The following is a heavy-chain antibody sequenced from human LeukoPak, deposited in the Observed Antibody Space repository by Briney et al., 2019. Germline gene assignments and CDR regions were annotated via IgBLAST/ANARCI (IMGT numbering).Heavy chain of an antibody. V-gene: IGHV4-39*01. CDR2: IYYRGST. CDR1: VGSISSSSYY. J-gene: IGHJ4*02. Sequence: SETLSLTCTVSVGSISSSSYYWGWIRQPPGKGLGWIGSIYYRGSTYYNPSLKSRVTISVDTSKNQFSLKLSSVTAADTAVYYCATRPAGPRQDHDYWGQGTLVTVSS. D-gene: IGHD2-2*01. CDR3: ATRPAGPRQDHDY.